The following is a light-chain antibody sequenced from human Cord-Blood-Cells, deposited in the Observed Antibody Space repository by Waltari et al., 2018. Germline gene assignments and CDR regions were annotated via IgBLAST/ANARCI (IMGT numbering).Light chain of an antibody. J-gene: IGLJ3*02. CDR3: SSYTSSSSYWV. CDR1: SSDVGGYNY. Sequence: QSALTQPASVSGSPGQSITISCTGTSSDVGGYNYVSWYQQHPGKAPNLMIYDVSNRPSGVSNRFSGSKSGNTASLTISGLQAEDEADYYCSSYTSSSSYWVFGGGTKLTVL. CDR2: DVS. V-gene: IGLV2-14*01.